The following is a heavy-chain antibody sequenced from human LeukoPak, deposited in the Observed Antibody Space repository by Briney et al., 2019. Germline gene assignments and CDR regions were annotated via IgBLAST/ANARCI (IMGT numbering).Heavy chain of an antibody. CDR2: ISWNSGSI. CDR3: AKDNVEMALDY. D-gene: IGHD5-24*01. CDR1: GFTFDDYA. Sequence: GGSLRLSCAASGFTFDDYAMHWVRQAPGKGLEWVSGISWNSGSIGYADSVKGRFTISRDNAKNSLYLQMNSLRAEDTALYYCAKDNVEMALDYWGQGTLVTVSS. V-gene: IGHV3-9*01. J-gene: IGHJ4*02.